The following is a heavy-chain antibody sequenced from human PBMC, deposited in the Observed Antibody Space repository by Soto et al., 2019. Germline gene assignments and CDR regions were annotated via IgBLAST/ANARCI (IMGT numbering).Heavy chain of an antibody. CDR3: ARGVLSGGPLLWFGEAREHNFDY. D-gene: IGHD3-10*01. Sequence: WASVKVSCKASGYTFTVYYMHWVRQAPGQGLEWMGWINPDSGGTNYAQKFQGWVTMTRDTSISTAYMELSRLRSDDTAVYYCARGVLSGGPLLWFGEAREHNFDYWGQGTLVTVSS. J-gene: IGHJ4*02. CDR2: INPDSGGT. CDR1: GYTFTVYY. V-gene: IGHV1-2*04.